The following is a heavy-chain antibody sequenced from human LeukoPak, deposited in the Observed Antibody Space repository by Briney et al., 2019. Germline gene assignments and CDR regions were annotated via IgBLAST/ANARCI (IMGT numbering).Heavy chain of an antibody. Sequence: ASVKVSCKASGYTFTSYGIIWVRQAPGQGLEWMGWISAYNGNTNYAQKLQGRVTMTTDTSTSTAYMELRSLRSDDTAVYYCARPDPLGYCSSTSCSDYYYYGMDVWGQGTTVTVSS. CDR3: ARPDPLGYCSSTSCSDYYYYGMDV. J-gene: IGHJ6*02. D-gene: IGHD2-2*01. V-gene: IGHV1-18*01. CDR2: ISAYNGNT. CDR1: GYTFTSYG.